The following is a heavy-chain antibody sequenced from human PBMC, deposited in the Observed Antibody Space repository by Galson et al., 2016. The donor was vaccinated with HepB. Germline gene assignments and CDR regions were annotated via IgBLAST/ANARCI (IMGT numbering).Heavy chain of an antibody. V-gene: IGHV3-13*01. J-gene: IGHJ4*02. CDR1: GFTFSTHD. CDR3: AGGTYSDLDY. D-gene: IGHD1-26*01. Sequence: SLRLSCAASGFTFSTHDMHWVRQAPGRGLEWVSHIGIAGDTYYLGSVKGRFTISRENAKKSLYLQMNSLRVEDTAVYYCAGGTYSDLDYWGQGTLVTVSS. CDR2: IGIAGDT.